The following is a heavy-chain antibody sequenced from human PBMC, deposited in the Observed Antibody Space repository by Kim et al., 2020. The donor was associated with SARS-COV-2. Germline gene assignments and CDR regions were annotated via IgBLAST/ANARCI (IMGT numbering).Heavy chain of an antibody. CDR1: GYSFTSYW. CDR2: IDPSDSYT. Sequence: GESLKISCKGSGYSFTSYWISWVRQMPGKGLEWMGRIDPSDSYTNYSPSFQGHVTISADKSISTAYLQWSSLKASDTAMYYCARHQTYYYDSSGYDYWGQGTLVTVSS. J-gene: IGHJ4*02. V-gene: IGHV5-10-1*01. CDR3: ARHQTYYYDSSGYDY. D-gene: IGHD3-22*01.